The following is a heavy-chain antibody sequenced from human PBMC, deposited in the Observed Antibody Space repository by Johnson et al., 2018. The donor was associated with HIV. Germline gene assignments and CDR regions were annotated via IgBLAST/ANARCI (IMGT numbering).Heavy chain of an antibody. Sequence: MMLVESGGGLVQPGGSLRLSCAASGFTFSSYAMSWVRQAPGKGLEWVSAISGSGGSTYYADSVKGRFTISRDNSKNTLYLQMNSLRAEDTAVDYCAKDVRRSIAAAAAHAFDIWGQGTMVTVSS. CDR1: GFTFSSYA. CDR3: AKDVRRSIAAAAAHAFDI. CDR2: ISGSGGST. J-gene: IGHJ3*02. D-gene: IGHD6-13*01. V-gene: IGHV3-23*04.